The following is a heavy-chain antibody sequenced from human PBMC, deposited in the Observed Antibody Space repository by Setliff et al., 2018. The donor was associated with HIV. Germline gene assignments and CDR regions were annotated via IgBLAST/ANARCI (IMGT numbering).Heavy chain of an antibody. CDR1: GFTVSSNY. CDR3: ARGEPCDY. CDR2: IYSGGST. D-gene: IGHD1-26*01. J-gene: IGHJ4*02. V-gene: IGHV3-53*01. Sequence: PGESLKISCAASGFTVSSNYMSWVRQAPGKGLEWVSVIYSGGSTYYADSVKGRFTISRDNSKNTLHLQMNSLRAEDTAVYYCARGEPCDYWGQGTLVTVSS.